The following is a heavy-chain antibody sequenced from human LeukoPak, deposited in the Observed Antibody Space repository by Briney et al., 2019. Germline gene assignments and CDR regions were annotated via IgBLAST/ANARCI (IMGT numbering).Heavy chain of an antibody. Sequence: GGSLRLSCAVSGFTFSTYSMNWVRQAPGKGLEWVSYISSRNTIYYADSVKGRFTISRDNAKNSLYLQMHSLRAEDTAVYYCARDLDYYYYYMDVWGKGTTVTVSS. J-gene: IGHJ6*03. CDR3: ARDLDYYYYYMDV. V-gene: IGHV3-48*01. CDR2: ISSRNTI. CDR1: GFTFSTYS. D-gene: IGHD3-3*01.